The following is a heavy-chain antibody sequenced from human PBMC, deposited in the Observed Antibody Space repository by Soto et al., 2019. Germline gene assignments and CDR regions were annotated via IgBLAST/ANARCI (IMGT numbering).Heavy chain of an antibody. V-gene: IGHV3-30-3*01. CDR2: ISYDGSNK. CDR3: AKGKSPYWFDP. Sequence: GGSLRLSCAASGFTFSSYAMHWVRQAPGKGLEWVAVISYDGSNKYYADSVKGRFTISRDNSKNTLYLQMNSLRAEDTAVYYCAKGKSPYWFDPWGQGTLVTVSS. J-gene: IGHJ5*02. CDR1: GFTFSSYA.